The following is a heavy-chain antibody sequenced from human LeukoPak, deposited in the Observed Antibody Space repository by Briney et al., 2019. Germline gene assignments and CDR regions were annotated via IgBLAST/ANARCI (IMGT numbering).Heavy chain of an antibody. J-gene: IGHJ1*01. V-gene: IGHV4-59*08. Sequence: SETLSLTCTVSGGSISSYYWSWIRQPPGKGLEWIGYIYNSGSTNYNPSLKSRVTISVDTSKNQFSLKLSSVTAADTAVYYCARGPRYCSGGSCYSDSHGYFQHWGQGTLVTVSS. CDR3: ARGPRYCSGGSCYSDSHGYFQH. D-gene: IGHD2-15*01. CDR2: IYNSGST. CDR1: GGSISSYY.